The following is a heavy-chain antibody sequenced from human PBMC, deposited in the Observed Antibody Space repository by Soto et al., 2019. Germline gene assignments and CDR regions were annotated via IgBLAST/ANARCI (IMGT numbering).Heavy chain of an antibody. V-gene: IGHV1-69*06. Sequence: GASVKVSCKASGGTFSSNAISWVRQAPGQGLEWMGGIIPIFGTANYAQKFQGRVTITADKSTSTAYMELSSLRSEDTAVYYCARVPDFWSGYAFPFDYWGQGTLVTVSS. CDR3: ARVPDFWSGYAFPFDY. CDR2: IIPIFGTA. CDR1: GGTFSSNA. J-gene: IGHJ4*02. D-gene: IGHD3-3*01.